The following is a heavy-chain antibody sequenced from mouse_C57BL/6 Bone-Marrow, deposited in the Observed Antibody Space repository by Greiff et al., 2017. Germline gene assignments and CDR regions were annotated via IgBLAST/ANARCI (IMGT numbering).Heavy chain of an antibody. CDR2: IYPRAGST. J-gene: IGHJ1*03. V-gene: IGHV1-78*01. CDR1: GYTFTDHT. D-gene: IGHD1-1*01. CDR3: VRPSYYGSMDWYFEV. Sequence: VQLQQSDAELVKPGASVKISCKVSGYTFTDHTIHWMKQRPEQGLEWIGYIYPRAGSTKYNEKFKGKATLTADKSSSTAYMQLNSLTSEDSAVYFCVRPSYYGSMDWYFEVWGTGTTVTGSS.